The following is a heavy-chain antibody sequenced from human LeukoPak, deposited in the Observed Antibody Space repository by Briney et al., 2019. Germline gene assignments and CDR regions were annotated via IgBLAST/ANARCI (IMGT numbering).Heavy chain of an antibody. D-gene: IGHD5-18*01. V-gene: IGHV1-2*02. CDR3: ARERGYSYGGSDAFDT. Sequence: ASVKVSCKASGYTFTGYYMHWVRQAPGQGLEWMGWINPNSGGTNYAQKFQGRVTMTRDTSISTAYMELSRLRSDDTAVYYCARERGYSYGGSDAFDTWGQGTMVTVSS. CDR2: INPNSGGT. CDR1: GYTFTGYY. J-gene: IGHJ3*02.